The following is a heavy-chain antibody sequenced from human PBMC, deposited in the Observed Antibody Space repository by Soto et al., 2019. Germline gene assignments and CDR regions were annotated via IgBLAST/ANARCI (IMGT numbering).Heavy chain of an antibody. J-gene: IGHJ6*02. CDR3: ARGSFGVDTAMVHYYYGMDV. CDR1: GYTFTSYY. V-gene: IGHV1-46*01. D-gene: IGHD5-18*01. Sequence: GASVKVSCKASGYTFTSYYMHWVRQAPGQGLEWMGIINPSGGSTSYAQKFQGRVTMTRDTSTSTVYMELSSLRSEDTAVYYCARGSFGVDTAMVHYYYGMDVWGQGTTVTVS. CDR2: INPSGGST.